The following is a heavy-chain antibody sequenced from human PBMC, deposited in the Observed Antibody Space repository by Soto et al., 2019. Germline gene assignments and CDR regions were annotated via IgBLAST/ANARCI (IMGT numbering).Heavy chain of an antibody. Sequence: QERLVQSGAEVRKPGSSVKVSCKVTGGTSTRYAINWVRQAPGQGLEWMGGIVPKFGTSKYAQKFQGRVTITADTSTNRAYIELRSLRSGDTAVYSCNRGSEYEFWSGYLWCQGTLVSVSA. CDR3: NRGSEYEFWSGYL. CDR2: IVPKFGTS. CDR1: GGTSTRYA. D-gene: IGHD3-3*01. J-gene: IGHJ4*02. V-gene: IGHV1-69*06.